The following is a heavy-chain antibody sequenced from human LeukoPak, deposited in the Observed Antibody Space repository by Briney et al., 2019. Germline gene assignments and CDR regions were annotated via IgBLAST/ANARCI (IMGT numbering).Heavy chain of an antibody. J-gene: IGHJ4*02. D-gene: IGHD2/OR15-2a*01. CDR3: AGHHPRNTVDF. V-gene: IGHV4-59*08. Sequence: SETLSLTCTVSGGSISSYSWGWFGHPPGRGLEWIAYISDIGSINYNPSLKSRVTISLDTSKNQFSLKLSSVTAADTAVYYCAGHHPRNTVDFWGQGTLVTVSS. CDR1: GGSISSYS. CDR2: ISDIGSI.